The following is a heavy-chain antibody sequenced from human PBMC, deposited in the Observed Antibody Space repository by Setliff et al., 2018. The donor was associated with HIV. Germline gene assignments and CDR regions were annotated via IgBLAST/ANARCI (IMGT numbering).Heavy chain of an antibody. CDR1: GDSISSGGYY. Sequence: SETLSLTCTVSGDSISSGGYYWTWIRQHPGKGLEWIGYIYYSGSTDYNPSLKSRVTISLDKSRSQFSLRLSSVTAADTTVYYCARVSSSSSGDAFDIWGQGTMVTVSS. CDR3: ARVSSSSSGDAFDI. J-gene: IGHJ3*02. CDR2: IYYSGST. V-gene: IGHV4-31*03. D-gene: IGHD6-6*01.